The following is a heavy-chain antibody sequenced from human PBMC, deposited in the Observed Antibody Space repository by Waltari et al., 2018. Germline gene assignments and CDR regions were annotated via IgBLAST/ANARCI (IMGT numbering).Heavy chain of an antibody. V-gene: IGHV3-15*01. D-gene: IGHD7-27*01. CDR2: IKSQKEGATT. CDR1: GFGFTAAW. CDR3: TTLDAPWGG. Sequence: EVQMVESGGGSVKPGDSLRLSCVASGFGFTAAWLTWVRQAPGKGVGGVGRIKSQKEGATTDFAASVRGRFSISRDDSQNMVFLQMNSLRVEDTALYYCTTLDAPWGGWGHGTLVTVSS. J-gene: IGHJ4*01.